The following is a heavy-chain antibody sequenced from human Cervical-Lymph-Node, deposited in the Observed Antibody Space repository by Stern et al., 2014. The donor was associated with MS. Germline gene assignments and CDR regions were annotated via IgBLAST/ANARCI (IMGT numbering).Heavy chain of an antibody. D-gene: IGHD6-13*01. V-gene: IGHV1-46*01. Sequence: QVQLGQSGAEVTKPGASVKISCKASGNTFTSYYMHWVRQAPGQGLEWMGIINPIGGSTHYAQKFQGRVTMTRDTSTSTVYMEVSSLRSDDAAFYYCATYSSSWYPPWCGGQGTLVTVSS. CDR2: INPIGGST. CDR1: GNTFTSYY. J-gene: IGHJ4*02. CDR3: ATYSSSWYPPWC.